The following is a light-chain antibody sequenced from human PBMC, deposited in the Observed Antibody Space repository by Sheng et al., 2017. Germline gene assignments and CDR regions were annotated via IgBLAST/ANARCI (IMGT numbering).Light chain of an antibody. V-gene: IGKV1-NL1*01. J-gene: IGKJ2*01. CDR2: AAS. CDR1: QDIKNS. Sequence: IQMTQSPPSLSASVGDRVTITCRASQDIKNSLVWYQQKPGKAPKLLLYAASRLEGGVPSRFSGSGSGTDYTLTISSLQPEDFATYYCQQYYSTPPYTFGPGDQAGD. CDR3: QQYYSTPPYT.